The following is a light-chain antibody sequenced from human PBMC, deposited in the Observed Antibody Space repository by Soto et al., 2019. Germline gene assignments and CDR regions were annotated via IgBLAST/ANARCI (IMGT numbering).Light chain of an antibody. CDR1: QSVSSS. V-gene: IGKV3-15*01. Sequence: EIVLTQSPGTLSLSPGERATLSCRASQSVSSSLLAWYRQNPGQAPRLLIYGASTRATGIPARFSGSGSGTEFTLNISSLQSEDFAVYYCQQYNNWPWTFGQGTKV. CDR2: GAS. J-gene: IGKJ1*01. CDR3: QQYNNWPWT.